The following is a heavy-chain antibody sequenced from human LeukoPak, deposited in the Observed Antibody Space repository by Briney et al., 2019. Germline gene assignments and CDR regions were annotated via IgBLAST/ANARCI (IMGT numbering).Heavy chain of an antibody. J-gene: IGHJ4*02. CDR3: ARGDGGRYSSFDY. Sequence: GASVKVSCKASGYTFTSYYIHWVRQAPGQGLEWMAIINPSGGSTTYAQKFQGRVTMTRDTSTSTVYMGLSSLRSEDTAVYYCARGDGGRYSSFDYWGQGTLVTVSS. CDR2: INPSGGST. V-gene: IGHV1-46*01. D-gene: IGHD1-26*01. CDR1: GYTFTSYY.